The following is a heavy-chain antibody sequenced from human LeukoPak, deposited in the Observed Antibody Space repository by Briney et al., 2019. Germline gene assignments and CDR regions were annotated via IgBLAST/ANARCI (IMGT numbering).Heavy chain of an antibody. CDR3: ARRMLRYITGTVKNNWFDP. CDR1: GGSISSSSYY. V-gene: IGHV4-39*01. Sequence: SETLSLTCTVSGGSISSSSYYWGWIRQPPGKGLEWIGSIYYSGSTYYNPSLKSRVTISVDTSKNQFSLKLSSVTAADTAVYYCARRMLRYITGTVKNNWFDPWGQGTLVTVSS. D-gene: IGHD1-7*01. CDR2: IYYSGST. J-gene: IGHJ5*02.